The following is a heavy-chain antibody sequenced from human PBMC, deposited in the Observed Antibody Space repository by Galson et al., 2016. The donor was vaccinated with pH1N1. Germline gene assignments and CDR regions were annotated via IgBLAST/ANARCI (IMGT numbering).Heavy chain of an antibody. CDR1: GYSFSSHW. J-gene: IGHJ4*02. D-gene: IGHD6-19*01. V-gene: IGHV5-51*01. Sequence: QSGAEVKKPGESLKISCQGSGYSFSSHWIGWVRQMPGKGLEWMGIIYPGDSDTKYSPSFQGPVTFSADKSINTASLQWSSLKASDTAMYFCARRSAVAGVDYWGQGTLVTVSS. CDR2: IYPGDSDT. CDR3: ARRSAVAGVDY.